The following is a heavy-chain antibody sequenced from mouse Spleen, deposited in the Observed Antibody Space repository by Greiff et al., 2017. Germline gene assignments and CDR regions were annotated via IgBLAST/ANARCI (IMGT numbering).Heavy chain of an antibody. V-gene: IGHV5-9*04. CDR1: GFTFSSYT. CDR3: ARHYYSNPPFAY. Sequence: VKLVESGGGLVKPGGSLKLSCAASGFTFSSYTMSWVRQTPAKRLEWVATISSGGGNTYYPDNARNTLYLQMSSLRSEDTAMYYCARHYYSNPPFAYWGQGTLVTVSA. D-gene: IGHD2-5*01. J-gene: IGHJ3*01. CDR2: ISSGGGNT.